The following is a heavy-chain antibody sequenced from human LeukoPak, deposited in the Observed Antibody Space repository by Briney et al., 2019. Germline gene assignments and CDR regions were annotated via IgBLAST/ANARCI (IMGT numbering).Heavy chain of an antibody. CDR1: GFTFSSYA. V-gene: IGHV3-23*01. J-gene: IGHJ6*03. CDR2: ISGSGDSS. Sequence: PGGSLRLSCAASGFTFSSYAMSWVRQAPGKGLEWVSGISGSGDSSYYTDSVKGRFTISRDNSKNTLYVQMSSLRAEDTAVYYCAKGTQIGVGPVSHMDVWGKGTTVTVSS. CDR3: AKGTQIGVGPVSHMDV. D-gene: IGHD2-2*01.